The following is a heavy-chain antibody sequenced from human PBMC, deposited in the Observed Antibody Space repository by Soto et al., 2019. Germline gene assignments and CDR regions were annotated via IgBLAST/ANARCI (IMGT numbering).Heavy chain of an antibody. D-gene: IGHD2-15*01. CDR2: ITSDGTYA. CDR1: GFVFRDFG. J-gene: IGHJ6*02. Sequence: QVPLVESGGGVVQSGKSLRLSCVASGFVFRDFGMHWVRQAPGQGLEGVALITSDGTYAHYPSVVQGRFTISRDDDRDTVSLQMDSLRPEDSGIYYCAKARGANNWANYYGLDVWCQGTTVTVSS. CDR3: AKARGANNWANYYGLDV. V-gene: IGHV3-30*18.